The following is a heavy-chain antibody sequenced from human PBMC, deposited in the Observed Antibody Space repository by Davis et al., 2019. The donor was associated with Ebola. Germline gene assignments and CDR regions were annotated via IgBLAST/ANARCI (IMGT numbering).Heavy chain of an antibody. CDR1: GFTLGDYA. D-gene: IGHD6-6*01. Sequence: GGSLRLSCRVSGFTLGDYALNWVRQAPGKGLEWVGFIRSKAFGGKPAYAASVQGRFTISRDDSKSIVYLQMDSLKIEDTAVYYCSRDLKHRPPSYYDGMDVWGQGTSVTVSS. CDR2: IRSKAFGGKP. CDR3: SRDLKHRPPSYYDGMDV. J-gene: IGHJ6*02. V-gene: IGHV3-49*04.